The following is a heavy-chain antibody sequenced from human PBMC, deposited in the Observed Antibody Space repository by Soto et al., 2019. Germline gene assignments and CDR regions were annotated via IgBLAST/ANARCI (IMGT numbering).Heavy chain of an antibody. Sequence: TSETLSLTCTVSGGSISSSSYYWGWIRQPPGKGLEWIGYIYYSGSTYYNPSLKSRVTISVDTSKDQFSLKLSSVTAADTAVYYCARDFTDSSGPTLGMGVWGQGTTVTVSS. D-gene: IGHD6-19*01. J-gene: IGHJ6*02. CDR2: IYYSGST. CDR1: GGSISSSSYY. V-gene: IGHV4-31*03. CDR3: ARDFTDSSGPTLGMGV.